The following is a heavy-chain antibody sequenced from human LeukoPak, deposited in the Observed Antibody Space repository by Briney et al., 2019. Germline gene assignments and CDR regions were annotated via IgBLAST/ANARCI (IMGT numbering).Heavy chain of an antibody. CDR3: AREPGSIAAAGTFDY. CDR1: GFTFSSYW. D-gene: IGHD6-13*01. Sequence: PGGSLRLSCAASGFTFSSYWMSWVRQAPGKGLEWVANMKQDGSEKYYVDSVKGRFTISRDNAKNSLYLQMNSLRAEDTAVYYCAREPGSIAAAGTFDYWGQGTLVTVSS. CDR2: MKQDGSEK. J-gene: IGHJ4*02. V-gene: IGHV3-7*03.